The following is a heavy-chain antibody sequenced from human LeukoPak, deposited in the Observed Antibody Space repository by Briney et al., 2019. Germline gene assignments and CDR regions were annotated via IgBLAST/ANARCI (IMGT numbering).Heavy chain of an antibody. CDR3: ARPSKGCSSTSCTHNWFDP. D-gene: IGHD2-2*01. CDR1: GGSISSGGYY. CDR2: IYYSGST. J-gene: IGHJ5*02. Sequence: SETLSLTCTVSGGSISSGGYYWSWIRQHPGKGLEWIGYIYYSGSTYYNPSLKSRVTISVDTSKNQFSLKLSSVTAADTAVYYCARPSKGCSSTSCTHNWFDPWGQGTLVTVSS. V-gene: IGHV4-31*03.